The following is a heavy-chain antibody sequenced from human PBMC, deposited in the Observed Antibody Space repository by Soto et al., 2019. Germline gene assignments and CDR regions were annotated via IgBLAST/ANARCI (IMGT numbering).Heavy chain of an antibody. J-gene: IGHJ5*02. V-gene: IGHV4-59*01. CDR1: GGSISSYY. D-gene: IGHD4-17*01. CDR3: ARVIPPDYGGNSEFDP. Sequence: SETLSLTCTVSGGSISSYYWSWIRQPPGKGLEWIGYIYYSGSTNYNPSLKSRVTISVDTSKNQFSLKLSSVTAADTAVYYCARVIPPDYGGNSEFDPWGQGTLVTVSS. CDR2: IYYSGST.